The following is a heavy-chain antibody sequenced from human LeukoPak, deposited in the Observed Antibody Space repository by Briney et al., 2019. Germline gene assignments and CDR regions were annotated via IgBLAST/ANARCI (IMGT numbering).Heavy chain of an antibody. J-gene: IGHJ4*02. V-gene: IGHV3-74*01. CDR2: INSDGSST. D-gene: IGHD1-26*01. Sequence: GGSLRLSCAASGFTFSSYWMHWVRQAPGKGPVWVSRINSDGSSTSYADSVKGRFTISRDNAKNTLYLQMNSLRAEDTAVYYCARVGSGIVGATAFDYWGQGTLVTVSS. CDR3: ARVGSGIVGATAFDY. CDR1: GFTFSSYW.